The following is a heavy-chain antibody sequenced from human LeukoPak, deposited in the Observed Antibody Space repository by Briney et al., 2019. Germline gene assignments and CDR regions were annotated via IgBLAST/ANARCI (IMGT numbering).Heavy chain of an antibody. CDR2: INPNTGGT. V-gene: IGHV1-2*02. D-gene: IGHD3-22*01. CDR1: GYTFTCYY. Sequence: GASVKVSCKASGYTFTCYYIHWVRQAPGQGLEWMGWINPNTGGTNYAQKFQGRVTMTRDTSISTANMELSRLRSDDTAVYFCATSIGDYYDSSALDYWGQGTLVTVSS. CDR3: ATSIGDYYDSSALDY. J-gene: IGHJ4*02.